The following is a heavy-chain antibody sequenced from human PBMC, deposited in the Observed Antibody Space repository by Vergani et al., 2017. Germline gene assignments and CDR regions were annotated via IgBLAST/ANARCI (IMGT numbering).Heavy chain of an antibody. CDR3: PRGYCSSTSCYAIENWFDP. J-gene: IGHJ5*02. D-gene: IGHD2-2*01. CDR2: ISSSSSYI. V-gene: IGHV3-21*01. Sequence: VQLVESGGGVVQPGRSLRLSCAASGFTFSSYSMNWVRQAPGKGLEWVSSISSSSSYIYYADSVKGRFTISRDNAKNSLYLQMNSMRAEDTAVYYCPRGYCSSTSCYAIENWFDPWGQGTLVTVSS. CDR1: GFTFSSYS.